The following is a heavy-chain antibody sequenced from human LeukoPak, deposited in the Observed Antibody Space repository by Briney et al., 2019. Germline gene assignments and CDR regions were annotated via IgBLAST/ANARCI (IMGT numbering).Heavy chain of an antibody. D-gene: IGHD2-2*01. J-gene: IGHJ4*02. CDR2: VNPSGGST. CDR1: GYTFTNFY. CDR3: AIGYCSSANSRLGGY. V-gene: IGHV1-46*01. Sequence: ASVKVSCKASGYTFTNFYIHWVRQAPGQALEWLGMVNPSGGSTSYAQTFQGRVTTTRDTSTSTVHMELSSLRSEDTALYCCAIGYCSSANSRLGGYWGQGTLVTVSS.